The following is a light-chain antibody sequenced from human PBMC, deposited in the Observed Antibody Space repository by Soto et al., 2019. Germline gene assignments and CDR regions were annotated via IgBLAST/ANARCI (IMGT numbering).Light chain of an antibody. Sequence: DIVMTQSPLSLPVTPGEPASISCRSSQSLLHSNGYTYLDWYLQRPGQSPQLLIYLSSYRASGVRDRFSGSGSGTDFPLKSSRVETEDVGVYYCMQALQTPWTFGQGTKVEIK. CDR3: MQALQTPWT. CDR2: LSS. J-gene: IGKJ1*01. V-gene: IGKV2-28*01. CDR1: QSLLHSNGYTY.